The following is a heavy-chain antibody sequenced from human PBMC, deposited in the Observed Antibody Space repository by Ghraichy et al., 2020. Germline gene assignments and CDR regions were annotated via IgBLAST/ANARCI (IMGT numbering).Heavy chain of an antibody. V-gene: IGHV1-2*04. D-gene: IGHD2-2*01. Sequence: ASVKVSCKASGYTFTGYYMHWVRQAPGQGLEWMGWINPNSGGTNYAQKFQGWVTMTRDTSISTAYMELSRLRSDDTAVYYCTLSTDVPAPFDYWGQGTLVTVSS. CDR3: TLSTDVPAPFDY. CDR2: INPNSGGT. CDR1: GYTFTGYY. J-gene: IGHJ4*02.